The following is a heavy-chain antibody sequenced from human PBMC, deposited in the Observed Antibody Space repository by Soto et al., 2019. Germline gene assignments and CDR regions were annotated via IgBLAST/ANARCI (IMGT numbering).Heavy chain of an antibody. V-gene: IGHV2-5*02. D-gene: IGHD6-13*01. CDR1: GFSLSTSGVG. Sequence: QITLKQSGPTLVKPTQTLTLTCTFSGFSLSTSGVGVGWIRQPPGKAMEWLALIYSDDDKRYSPSLKSRLTITTVTSKNQVVLTTTSMDPVDTATYYCASSGYSSSWYGVLVDYWGQGTVVTVSS. CDR3: ASSGYSSSWYGVLVDY. J-gene: IGHJ4*02. CDR2: IYSDDDK.